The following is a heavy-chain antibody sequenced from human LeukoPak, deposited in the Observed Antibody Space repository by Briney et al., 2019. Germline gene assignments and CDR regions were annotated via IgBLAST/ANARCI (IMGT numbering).Heavy chain of an antibody. D-gene: IGHD1-26*01. V-gene: IGHV3-74*03. CDR3: AREARVGGALQY. CDR1: GLTFSTYW. CDR2: INPDGSIR. J-gene: IGHJ4*02. Sequence: GGSLRLSCAASGLTFSTYWMHWVRQAPGKGLAWVARINPDGSIRTYANSVQGRVTISRDTAKDTLFLQMNSLRAEDTAVYYCAREARVGGALQYWGQGTLVTVSS.